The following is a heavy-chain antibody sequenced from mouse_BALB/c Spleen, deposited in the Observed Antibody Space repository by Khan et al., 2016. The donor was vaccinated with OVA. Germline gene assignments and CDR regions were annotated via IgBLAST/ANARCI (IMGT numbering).Heavy chain of an antibody. Sequence: EVQLVESGGGVVKPGGSLKLSCSASGFTFSSFAMSWVRQTPEKRLEWVATISTAGHYTFYPDSVKGRFTISRDNARNTLYLQMSSLRSEDTAMYYCARSLVDYYGRDYWGQGTSVTVSS. V-gene: IGHV5-9-3*01. CDR3: ARSLVDYYGRDY. CDR2: ISTAGHYT. D-gene: IGHD2-2*01. CDR1: GFTFSSFA. J-gene: IGHJ4*01.